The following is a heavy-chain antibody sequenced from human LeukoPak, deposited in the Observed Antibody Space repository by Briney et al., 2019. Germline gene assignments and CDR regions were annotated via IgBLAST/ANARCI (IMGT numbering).Heavy chain of an antibody. CDR1: GYTFTSYD. D-gene: IGHD6-6*01. CDR2: MNPNSGNT. Sequence: ASVTVSCKHSGYTFTSYDINWVRQATGQGLEWMGWMNPNSGNTGYAQKFQGRVTMTRNTSISTAYMELSSLRSEDTAVYYCARKLRVAIAVRPSRTLDPWGQGTLVTVSS. V-gene: IGHV1-8*01. J-gene: IGHJ5*02. CDR3: ARKLRVAIAVRPSRTLDP.